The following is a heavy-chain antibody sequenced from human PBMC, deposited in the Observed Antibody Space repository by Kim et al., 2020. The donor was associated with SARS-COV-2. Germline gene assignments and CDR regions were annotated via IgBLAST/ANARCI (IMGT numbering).Heavy chain of an antibody. J-gene: IGHJ3*02. D-gene: IGHD3-22*01. CDR1: GYTFTSYG. CDR3: ARGYYDSSGYYPYDAFDI. V-gene: IGHV1-18*01. Sequence: ASVKVSCKASGYTFTSYGISWVRQAPGQGLEWMGWISAYNGNTNYAQKLQGRVTMTTDTSTSTAYMELRSLRSDDTAVYYCARGYYDSSGYYPYDAFDIWGQGTMVTVSS. CDR2: ISAYNGNT.